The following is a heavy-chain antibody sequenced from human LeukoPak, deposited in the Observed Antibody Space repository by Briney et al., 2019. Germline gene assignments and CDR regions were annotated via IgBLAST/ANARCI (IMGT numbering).Heavy chain of an antibody. V-gene: IGHV4-38-2*02. J-gene: IGHJ4*02. D-gene: IGHD3-3*01. Sequence: SETLSLTCTVSGYSISSGYYWGWIRQPPGKGLEWIGSIYHSGSTYYNPSLKSRVTISVDTSKNQLSLKLSSVTAADTAIYYCSRTYYDFWSDLDYWGQGALVTVS. CDR1: GYSISSGYY. CDR2: IYHSGST. CDR3: SRTYYDFWSDLDY.